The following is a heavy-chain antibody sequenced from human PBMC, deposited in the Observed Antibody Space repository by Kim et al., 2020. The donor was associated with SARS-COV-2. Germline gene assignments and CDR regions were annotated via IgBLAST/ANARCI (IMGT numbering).Heavy chain of an antibody. Sequence: NSNPSLKSRVTISVDTSKNQFSLELSSVTAAGTAVYYCARTPDSRGPVDYWGQGTLVTVSS. CDR3: ARTPDSRGPVDY. J-gene: IGHJ4*02. V-gene: IGHV4-34*01. D-gene: IGHD3-22*01.